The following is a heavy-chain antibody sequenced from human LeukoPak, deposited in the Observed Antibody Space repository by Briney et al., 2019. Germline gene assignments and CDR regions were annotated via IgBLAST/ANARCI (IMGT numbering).Heavy chain of an antibody. V-gene: IGHV3-23*01. J-gene: IGHJ4*02. CDR3: ARGGWYYFDY. Sequence: PGGSLRLSCAASGFTFSSYAMSWVRQAPGKGLEWVSSIGGGGVDTYYADSVKGRFTISRDNSKNTLYLQMNSPRVEDTAVYYCARGGWYYFDYWGQGTLVTVPS. CDR1: GFTFSSYA. D-gene: IGHD2-15*01. CDR2: IGGGGVDT.